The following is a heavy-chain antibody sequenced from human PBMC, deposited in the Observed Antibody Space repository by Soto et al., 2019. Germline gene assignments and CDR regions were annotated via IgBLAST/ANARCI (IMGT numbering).Heavy chain of an antibody. V-gene: IGHV5-10-1*01. Sequence: GESLKISCKGSGYSFTSYWISWVRQMPGKGLEWMGRIDPSDSYTNYSPSFQGHVTISADKSISTAYLQWSSLKASDTAMYYCARLSLLSYCSGGSCYLLDYWGQGTLVTVSS. J-gene: IGHJ4*02. CDR3: ARLSLLSYCSGGSCYLLDY. D-gene: IGHD2-15*01. CDR2: IDPSDSYT. CDR1: GYSFTSYW.